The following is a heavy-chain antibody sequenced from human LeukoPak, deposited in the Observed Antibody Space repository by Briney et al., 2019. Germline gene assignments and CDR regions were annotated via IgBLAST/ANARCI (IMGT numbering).Heavy chain of an antibody. Sequence: SETLSLTCAVYGGSFSGYYWNWIRQPPGKGLEWIGEINHSGSTYYNPSLKSRVTISVDTSKNQFSLKLSSVTAADTAVYYCARAMWGSSFDYWGQGTLVTVSS. CDR2: INHSGST. D-gene: IGHD3-16*01. CDR3: ARAMWGSSFDY. V-gene: IGHV4-34*09. J-gene: IGHJ4*02. CDR1: GGSFSGYY.